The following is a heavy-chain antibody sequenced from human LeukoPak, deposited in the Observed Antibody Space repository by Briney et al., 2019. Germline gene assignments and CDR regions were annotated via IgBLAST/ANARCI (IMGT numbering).Heavy chain of an antibody. Sequence: GGSLRLSCAASGFTSSSYAMHWVRQAPGKGLEWVAVISHDGGNKYYADSVKGRFTISRDNSKNTLYLQMNSLRAEDTAVYYCARVVVSSSSDYFDYWGQGTLVTVSS. J-gene: IGHJ4*02. V-gene: IGHV3-30*04. CDR3: ARVVVSSSSDYFDY. CDR1: GFTSSSYA. D-gene: IGHD6-6*01. CDR2: ISHDGGNK.